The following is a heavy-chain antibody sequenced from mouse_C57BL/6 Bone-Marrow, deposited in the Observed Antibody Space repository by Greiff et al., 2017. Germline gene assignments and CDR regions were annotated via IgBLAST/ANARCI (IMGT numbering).Heavy chain of an antibody. CDR1: GYSFTDYN. V-gene: IGHV1-39*01. J-gene: IGHJ2*01. CDR2: INPNYGTT. Sequence: EVQLQQSGPELVKPGASVKISCKASGYSFTDYNMNWVKQSNGKSLEWIGVINPNYGTTSYNQKFKDKATLTVDKSSSTAYMQLNSLTSEDSAVYYCARWRGLGKYYFDYWGQGTTLTVSS. CDR3: ARWRGLGKYYFDY. D-gene: IGHD3-3*01.